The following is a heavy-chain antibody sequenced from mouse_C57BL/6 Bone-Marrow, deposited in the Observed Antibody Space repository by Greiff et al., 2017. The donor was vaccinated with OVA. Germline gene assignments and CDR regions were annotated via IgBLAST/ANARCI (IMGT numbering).Heavy chain of an antibody. D-gene: IGHD1-1*01. Sequence: QVQLQQPGAELVKPGASVKMSCKASGYTFTSYWITWVKQRPGQGLEWIGDIYPGSGSTNYNEKFKSKATLTVDTSSSTAYMQLSSLTSDDSAVCNCASVYGSSFYYAMDDWGQGTSVTVSS. V-gene: IGHV1-55*01. CDR1: GYTFTSYW. J-gene: IGHJ4*01. CDR2: IYPGSGST. CDR3: ASVYGSSFYYAMDD.